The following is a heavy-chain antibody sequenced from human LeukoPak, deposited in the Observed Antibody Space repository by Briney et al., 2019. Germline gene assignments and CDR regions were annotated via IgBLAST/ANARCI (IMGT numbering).Heavy chain of an antibody. Sequence: SETLSLTCAVYGGSFSGYYWSWIRQPPGKGLEWIGEINHSGSTNYNPSLKSRVTISVDTSKNQFSLKLTSVTAADTAVYYCARHQFSTPEFVYWGQGTLVTVSS. D-gene: IGHD2-15*01. CDR2: INHSGST. V-gene: IGHV4-34*01. J-gene: IGHJ4*02. CDR3: ARHQFSTPEFVY. CDR1: GGSFSGYY.